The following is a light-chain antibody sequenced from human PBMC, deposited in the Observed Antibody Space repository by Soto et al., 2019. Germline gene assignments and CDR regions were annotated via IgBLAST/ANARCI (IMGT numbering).Light chain of an antibody. CDR2: DAS. J-gene: IGKJ2*01. CDR3: QQYDYLTPYT. V-gene: IGKV1-33*01. Sequence: DIQMTQSPSSLSASVGDRVTITCRASQDIGNYLNWYQQTPGKAPIPLIYDASNLEKGGPSSFKASGSVTEFTFTITSLQPEDSATDYCQQYDYLTPYTFGRGPKLDLK. CDR1: QDIGNY.